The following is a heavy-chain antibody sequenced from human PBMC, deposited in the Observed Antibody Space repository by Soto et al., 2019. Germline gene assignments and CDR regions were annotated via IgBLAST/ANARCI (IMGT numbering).Heavy chain of an antibody. CDR3: ARQIYDSDTGPNFQYYFDS. CDR2: IDPSDSQT. CDR1: GYSFAGYW. D-gene: IGHD3-22*01. J-gene: IGHJ4*02. Sequence: GESLKISCKGSGYSFAGYWITWVRQKPGKGLEWMGRIDPSDSQTYYSPSFRGHVTISVTKSITIVFLQWSSLRASDTAMYYRARQIYDSDTGPNFQYYFDSWGQGTPVTVSS. V-gene: IGHV5-10-1*01.